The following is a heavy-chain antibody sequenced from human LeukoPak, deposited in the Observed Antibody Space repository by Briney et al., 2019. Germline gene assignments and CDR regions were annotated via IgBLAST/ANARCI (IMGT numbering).Heavy chain of an antibody. Sequence: SETLSLTCTVSGGSVSSGNYYWSWIRQPPGKGLEWIGYIYYSGSTNYNPSLKSRVTISVDTSKNQFSLKLSSVTAADTAVYYCARGKGRITMVRGVSYGYWFDPWGQGTLVTVSS. CDR2: IYYSGST. CDR1: GGSVSSGNYY. V-gene: IGHV4-61*01. J-gene: IGHJ5*02. CDR3: ARGKGRITMVRGVSYGYWFDP. D-gene: IGHD3-10*01.